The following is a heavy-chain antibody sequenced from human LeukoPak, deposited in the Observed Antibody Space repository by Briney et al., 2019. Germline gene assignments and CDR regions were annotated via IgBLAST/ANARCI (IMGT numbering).Heavy chain of an antibody. CDR1: GFTVSSNY. D-gene: IGHD3-22*01. CDR3: ARAYYDSSVTFDY. J-gene: IGHJ4*02. Sequence: GGSLRLSCAASGFTVSSNYMSWVRQAPGKGLEWVSVIYSGGSTYYADSVKGRFTISRDNAKNSLYLQMNSLRAEDTAVYYCARAYYDSSVTFDYWGQGTLVTVSS. V-gene: IGHV3-53*01. CDR2: IYSGGST.